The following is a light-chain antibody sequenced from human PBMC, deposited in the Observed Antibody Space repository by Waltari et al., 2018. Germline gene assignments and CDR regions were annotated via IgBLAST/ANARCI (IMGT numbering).Light chain of an antibody. CDR1: ESVLYSSNNKNH. CDR2: WAS. V-gene: IGKV4-1*01. J-gene: IGKJ4*01. Sequence: DNVMTQSPASLAVSLGERVTIKCKSSESVLYSSNNKNHFAWYQQKPGQPPKLLLYWASTRESGVPDRFSGSGSETDFTLTVTSLQAEDVAVYYCQQYYSTPLTFGGGTKVEI. CDR3: QQYYSTPLT.